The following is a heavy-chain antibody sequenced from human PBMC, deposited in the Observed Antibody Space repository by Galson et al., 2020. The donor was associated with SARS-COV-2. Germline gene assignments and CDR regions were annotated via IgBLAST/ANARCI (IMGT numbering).Heavy chain of an antibody. J-gene: IGHJ2*01. CDR2: INHSGST. V-gene: IGHV4-34*01. Sequence: GEINHSGSTNYNPSLKSRVTISVDTSKNQFSLKLSSVTAADTAVYYCASLYCGGDCYTLRGPRRYFDLWGRGTLVTVSS. D-gene: IGHD2-21*02. CDR3: ASLYCGGDCYTLRGPRRYFDL.